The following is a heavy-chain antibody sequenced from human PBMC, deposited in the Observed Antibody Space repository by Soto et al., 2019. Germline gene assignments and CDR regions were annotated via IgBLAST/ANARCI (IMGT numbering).Heavy chain of an antibody. V-gene: IGHV3-21*01. CDR2: ISSTSSYM. D-gene: IGHD2-2*01. CDR1: GFTFSTYA. J-gene: IGHJ4*02. Sequence: GGSLRLSCAASGFTFSTYAMNWVRQAPGKGLEWVSSISSTSSYMYYADSVKGRFTISRDNAKNSLYLQMNSLRAEDTAVYYCARDRPYCDSSNCPPDYWGQGTLVTVSS. CDR3: ARDRPYCDSSNCPPDY.